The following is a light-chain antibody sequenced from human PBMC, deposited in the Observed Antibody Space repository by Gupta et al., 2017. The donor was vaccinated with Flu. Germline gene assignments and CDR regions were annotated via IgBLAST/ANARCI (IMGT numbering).Light chain of an antibody. V-gene: IGKV2-30*01. Sequence: DVVMSQSPLSLSFTLGPAASSSCRSSQSLVYKHVTTYFTWFQQRPGISTRLLFTEVSKRGAGVPDRCSGSGSAADSTLESSRVEAEDVGVYYCQRGSHPWTFGQGTKVEI. CDR1: QSLVYKHVTTY. CDR3: QRGSHPWT. CDR2: EVS. J-gene: IGKJ1*01.